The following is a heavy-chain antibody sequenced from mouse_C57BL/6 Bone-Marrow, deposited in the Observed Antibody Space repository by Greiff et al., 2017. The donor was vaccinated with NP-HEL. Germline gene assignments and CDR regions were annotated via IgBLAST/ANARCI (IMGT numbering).Heavy chain of an antibody. CDR2: IDPSDSYT. D-gene: IGHD1-1*01. J-gene: IGHJ2*01. Sequence: QVQLQQPGAELVMPGASVKLSCKASGYTFTSYWMHWVKQRPGQGLEWIGEIDPSDSYTNYNQKFKGKSTLTVDKSSSTAYMQLSSLTSEDSAVYYCARGGVITTVVAPYFDYWGQGTTLTVSS. CDR1: GYTFTSYW. V-gene: IGHV1-69*01. CDR3: ARGGVITTVVAPYFDY.